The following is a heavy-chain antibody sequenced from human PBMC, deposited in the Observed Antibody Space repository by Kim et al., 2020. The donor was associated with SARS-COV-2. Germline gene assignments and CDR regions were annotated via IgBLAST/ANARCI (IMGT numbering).Heavy chain of an antibody. D-gene: IGHD3-10*01. CDR1: GFTFSGSA. CDR2: IRSKANSYAT. V-gene: IGHV3-73*01. CDR3: TRQENEMTWDFGAYYYYGMDV. Sequence: GGSLRLSCAASGFTFSGSAMHWVRQASGKGLEWVGRIRSKANSYATAYAASVKGRFTISRDDSKNTAYLQMNSLKTEDTAVYYCTRQENEMTWDFGAYYYYGMDVWGQGTTVTVSS. J-gene: IGHJ6*02.